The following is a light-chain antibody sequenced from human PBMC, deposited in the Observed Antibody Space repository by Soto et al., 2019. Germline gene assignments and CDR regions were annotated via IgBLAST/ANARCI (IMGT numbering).Light chain of an antibody. V-gene: IGKV3-20*01. CDR1: QSVISSY. CDR3: QQYYSPLPLT. Sequence: EIVLTQSPGTLSLSPGETATLSCRSSQSVISSYLAWYQQKPGQPPRLLIFGTSIRATGIPDRISGSGSGTDFSLTISRLEPEDVAVYYCQQYYSPLPLTFGGGTKVEIK. J-gene: IGKJ4*01. CDR2: GTS.